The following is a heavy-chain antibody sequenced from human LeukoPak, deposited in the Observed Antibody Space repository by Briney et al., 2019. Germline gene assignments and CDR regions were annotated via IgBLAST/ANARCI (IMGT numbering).Heavy chain of an antibody. V-gene: IGHV1-18*01. D-gene: IGHD5-18*01. J-gene: IGHJ4*02. CDR2: ISAYNGNT. Sequence: ASVKVSCKASGYTFTSYAMNWVRQAPGQGLEWMGWISAYNGNTNYAQKLQGRVTMTTDTSTSTAYMELRSLRSDDTAVYYCARVMGTAMVTGLDYWGQGTLVTVSS. CDR1: GYTFTSYA. CDR3: ARVMGTAMVTGLDY.